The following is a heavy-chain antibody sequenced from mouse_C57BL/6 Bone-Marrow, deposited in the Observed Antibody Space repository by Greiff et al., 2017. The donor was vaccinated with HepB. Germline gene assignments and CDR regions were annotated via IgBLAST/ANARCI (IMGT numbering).Heavy chain of an antibody. CDR3: ARGRYCYGSSYFDY. CDR2: IHPNSGST. CDR1: GYTFTSYW. Sequence: QVQLQQPGAELVKPGASVKLSCKASGYTFTSYWMHWVKQRPGQGLEWIGMIHPNSGSTNYNEKFKSKATLTVDKSSSTAYMQLNSLTSEDSAVYYCARGRYCYGSSYFDYWGQGTTLTVSS. J-gene: IGHJ2*01. D-gene: IGHD1-1*01. V-gene: IGHV1-64*01.